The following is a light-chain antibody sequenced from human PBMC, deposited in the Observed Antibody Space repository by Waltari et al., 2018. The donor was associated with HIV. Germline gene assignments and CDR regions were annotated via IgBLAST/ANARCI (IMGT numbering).Light chain of an antibody. CDR2: EVS. V-gene: IGLV2-18*01. CDR1: SSDVGSYNR. J-gene: IGLJ3*02. Sequence: QSALTQPPSVPGSPGQSVTISCTGTSSDVGSYNRVSWYQPPPGTAPKLMIYEVSNRPSGVPDRFSGSKSGNTASLTISGLQAEDEADYYCSLYTSSSTPWVFGGGTKLTVL. CDR3: SLYTSSSTPWV.